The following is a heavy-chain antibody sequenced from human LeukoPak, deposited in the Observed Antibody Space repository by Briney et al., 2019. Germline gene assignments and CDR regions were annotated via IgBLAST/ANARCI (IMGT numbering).Heavy chain of an antibody. CDR3: GNDYRDRGEFDF. D-gene: IGHD4-17*01. Sequence: GGSLRLSCAASGFTFSSYLMSWVRQAPGKGLEWVSAISGSGGHTYYADSVKGRFTISRDNSKNTLYLQMNSLRADDTAVYYCGNDYRDRGEFDFWGQGTLVTVSS. CDR1: GFTFSSYL. J-gene: IGHJ4*02. V-gene: IGHV3-23*01. CDR2: ISGSGGHT.